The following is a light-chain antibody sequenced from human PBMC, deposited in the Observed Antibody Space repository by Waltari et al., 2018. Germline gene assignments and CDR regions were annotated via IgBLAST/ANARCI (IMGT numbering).Light chain of an antibody. J-gene: IGLJ2*01. CDR3: SSYAGSNGVL. CDR2: EVI. Sequence: QSALTQPPSASGSPGQSVTISCTGPSRDIGAYASVSWYQPHPGKAPKLMIYEVIKRPSGVPPRFSGSKSGNTASLTVSELQAEDEADYYCSSYAGSNGVLFGGGTKVTVL. CDR1: SRDIGAYAS. V-gene: IGLV2-8*01.